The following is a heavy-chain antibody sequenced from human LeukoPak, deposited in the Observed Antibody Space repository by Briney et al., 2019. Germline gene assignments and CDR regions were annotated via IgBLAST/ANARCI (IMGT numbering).Heavy chain of an antibody. V-gene: IGHV3-23*01. Sequence: GGSLRLSCAASGFTFSSYAMTWVRQAPGKGLEWVSEISGSGGSTYYADSVKGRFTISRDNSKNTLYLQMSSLRAEDTAVYYCAKEDYGLSGYFDYWGQGTLVTVSS. D-gene: IGHD4/OR15-4a*01. CDR1: GFTFSSYA. CDR2: ISGSGGST. CDR3: AKEDYGLSGYFDY. J-gene: IGHJ4*02.